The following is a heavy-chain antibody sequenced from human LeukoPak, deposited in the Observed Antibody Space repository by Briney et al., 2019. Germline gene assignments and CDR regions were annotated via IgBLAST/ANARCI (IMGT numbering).Heavy chain of an antibody. CDR3: ARGTVSGQDYYYMDV. CDR1: GYTFTSYG. CDR2: ISGNNGKT. J-gene: IGHJ6*03. V-gene: IGHV1-18*01. D-gene: IGHD2-15*01. Sequence: ASVKVSCKASGYTFTSYGINWVRRAPGQGLEWMGWISGNNGKTNYAQKLQGRVTMTTDTSTTTVYMELRSLRSDDTAVYYCARGTVSGQDYYYMDVWGKGTTVTASS.